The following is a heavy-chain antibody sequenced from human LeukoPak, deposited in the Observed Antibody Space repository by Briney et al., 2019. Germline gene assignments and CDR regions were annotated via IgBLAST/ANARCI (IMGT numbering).Heavy chain of an antibody. Sequence: SETLSLTCAVYGGSFSGYYWSWIRQPPGKGLEWIGEINHSGSTNYNPSLKSRVTISVNTSKNQFSLKLGSVTAADTAVYYCARLSSPHYGDYGYWGQGTLVTVSS. CDR3: ARLSSPHYGDYGY. D-gene: IGHD4-17*01. V-gene: IGHV4-34*01. CDR2: INHSGST. CDR1: GGSFSGYY. J-gene: IGHJ4*02.